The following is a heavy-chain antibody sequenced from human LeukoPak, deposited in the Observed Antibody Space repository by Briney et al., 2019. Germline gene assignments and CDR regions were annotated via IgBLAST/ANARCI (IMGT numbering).Heavy chain of an antibody. CDR2: ITREGSAA. Sequence: GGSLILSCVVSGFTFSSHSMSWVRQAPGKGLEWVADITREGSAAYYVDSVKGRFSISRDNAKNSLYLQMNSLRAEDTAVYYCAKDWHNGDDPLFDYWGQGTVVTVSS. D-gene: IGHD2-8*01. J-gene: IGHJ4*02. CDR1: GFTFSSHS. V-gene: IGHV3-7*05. CDR3: AKDWHNGDDPLFDY.